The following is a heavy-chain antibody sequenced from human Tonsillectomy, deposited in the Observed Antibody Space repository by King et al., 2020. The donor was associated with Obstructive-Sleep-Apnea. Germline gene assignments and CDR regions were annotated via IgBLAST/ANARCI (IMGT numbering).Heavy chain of an antibody. CDR1: GFTFSSYA. CDR3: ARDHCSSTSCYWYYYYYGVDV. CDR2: ISYDGSNK. Sequence: VQLVESGGGVVQPGRSLRLSCAASGFTFSSYAMHWVRQAPGKGLEWVAVISYDGSNKYYADSVKGRFTISRDNSKNTLYLQMNSLRAEDTAVYYCARDHCSSTSCYWYYYYYGVDVWGQGTTVTVSS. V-gene: IGHV3-30*04. J-gene: IGHJ6*02. D-gene: IGHD2-2*01.